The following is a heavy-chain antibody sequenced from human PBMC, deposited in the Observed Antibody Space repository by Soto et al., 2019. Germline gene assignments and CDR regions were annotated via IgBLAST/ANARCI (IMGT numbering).Heavy chain of an antibody. CDR3: ARAAYYYESSGYYPGDY. V-gene: IGHV1-69*04. CDR2: IIPILGIA. Sequence: KISCKGSGYSFTSYWISWVRQAPGQGLEWMGRIIPILGIANYAQKFQGRVTITADKSTSTAYMELSSLRSEDTAVYYCARAAYYYESSGYYPGDYWGQGTPVTVSS. D-gene: IGHD3-22*01. CDR1: GYSFTSYW. J-gene: IGHJ4*02.